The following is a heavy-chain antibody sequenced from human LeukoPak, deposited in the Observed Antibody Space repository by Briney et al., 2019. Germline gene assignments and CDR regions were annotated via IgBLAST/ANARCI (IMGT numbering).Heavy chain of an antibody. J-gene: IGHJ4*02. CDR3: ARGRMGAKGDFDY. CDR2: MNPNSGNT. CDR1: GYTFTSYD. V-gene: IGHV1-8*03. D-gene: IGHD1-26*01. Sequence: ASVKVSCKASGYTFTSYDINWVRQATGQGLAWMGWMNPNSGNTGYAQKFQGRVTITRNTSISTAYMELSSLRSEDTAVYYCARGRMGAKGDFDYWGQGTLVTVSS.